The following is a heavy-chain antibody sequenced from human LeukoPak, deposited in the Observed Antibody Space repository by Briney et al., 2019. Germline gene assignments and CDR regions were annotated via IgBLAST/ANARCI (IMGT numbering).Heavy chain of an antibody. CDR3: ARERSGNYPDAFDI. J-gene: IGHJ3*02. CDR2: TYYRSKWSN. CDR1: GDSVSSNSAA. V-gene: IGHV6-1*01. Sequence: SQTLSLTCAISGDSVSSNSAAWNWIRQSPSRGLEWLGRTYYRSKWSNGYAVSVKSRITIDPDTSKNQFSLQLNSMTPEDTAMYYCARERSGNYPDAFDIWGQGTMVTVSS. D-gene: IGHD1-26*01.